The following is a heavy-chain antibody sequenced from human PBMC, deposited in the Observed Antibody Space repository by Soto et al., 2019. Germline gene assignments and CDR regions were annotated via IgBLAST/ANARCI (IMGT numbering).Heavy chain of an antibody. CDR2: RYDSIKWYN. V-gene: IGHV6-1*01. D-gene: IGHD1-26*01. J-gene: IGHJ6*02. Sequence: SQTPPPTCVISGGSGSSNSASCSWIRQSPSRGLEWLVRRYDSIKWYNDYAVYVNSRIPITPDTSKNKFSLQLKSVTPEDTDVYYCARVGELHSSYYGMDVWAQGTTVTVSS. CDR1: GGSGSSNSAS. CDR3: ARVGELHSSYYGMDV.